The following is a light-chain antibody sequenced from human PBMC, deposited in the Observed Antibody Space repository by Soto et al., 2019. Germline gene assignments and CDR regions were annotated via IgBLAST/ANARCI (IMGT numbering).Light chain of an antibody. CDR3: QQSYSTTWT. J-gene: IGKJ1*01. V-gene: IGKV1-39*01. CDR2: AAS. Sequence: DIQMTQSPASLSASVGDRVTITCRASQGISSNLNWYQQKPGKAPKLLIYAASSRQSGVPSRFSCSGSETDFTLPISSLQPEDFATYSCQQSYSTTWTFGQGTKVDIK. CDR1: QGISSN.